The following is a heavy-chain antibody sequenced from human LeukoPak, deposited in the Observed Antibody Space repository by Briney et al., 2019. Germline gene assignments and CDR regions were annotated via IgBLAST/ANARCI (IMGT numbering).Heavy chain of an antibody. V-gene: IGHV3-23*01. CDR1: GFTFSSYA. Sequence: GGSLRLSCAASGFTFSSYAMSWVRQAPGKGLEWVSAISGSGGSTYYADSVKGRFTISRDNSKNTLYLQMNSLRAEDTAVYYCAKVRGKAMVFYYFDYWGQGTLVTVSS. D-gene: IGHD5-18*01. CDR3: AKVRGKAMVFYYFDY. J-gene: IGHJ4*02. CDR2: ISGSGGST.